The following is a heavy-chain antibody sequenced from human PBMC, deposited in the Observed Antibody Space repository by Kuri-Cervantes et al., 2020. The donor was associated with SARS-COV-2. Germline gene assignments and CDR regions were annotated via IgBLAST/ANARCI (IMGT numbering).Heavy chain of an antibody. CDR1: GGSISSSNYY. Sequence: SDILSSTCTVSGGSISSSNYYWGWIRQHPGEGLDWIGSIYYSVYTHYNPSLKSRVSISEDTSRNQFSLKVSSVTAADTAVYSCARQHLGYYMDVWGKGTTVTVSS. CDR2: IYYSVYT. V-gene: IGHV4-39*01. CDR3: ARQHLGYYMDV. J-gene: IGHJ6*03.